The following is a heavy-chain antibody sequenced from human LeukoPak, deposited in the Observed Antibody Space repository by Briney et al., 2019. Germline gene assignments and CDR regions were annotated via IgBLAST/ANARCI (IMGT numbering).Heavy chain of an antibody. CDR2: INHSGST. J-gene: IGHJ4*02. D-gene: IGHD6-6*01. V-gene: IGHV4-34*01. CDR1: GGSFSGYY. CDR3: ARRSQAARKPLDY. Sequence: SETLSLTCAVHGGSFSGYYWSWIRQPPGKGLEWIGEINHSGSTNYNPSLKSRVTISVDTSKNQFSLKLSSVTAADTAVYYCARRSQAARKPLDYWGQGTLVTVSS.